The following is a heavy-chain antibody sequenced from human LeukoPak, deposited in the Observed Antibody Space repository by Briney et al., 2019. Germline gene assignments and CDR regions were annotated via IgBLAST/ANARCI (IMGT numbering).Heavy chain of an antibody. Sequence: GASVKVSCKASGYSFTSYGISWVRQAPGQGLEWMGWISGFNGNRNYAQKYQGRVTMTIDTSTTTAYMELRSLRSDDTAVYYCAKDRGDIVATIADHWGQGTLVTVSS. J-gene: IGHJ4*02. V-gene: IGHV1-18*01. CDR1: GYSFTSYG. D-gene: IGHD5-12*01. CDR2: ISGFNGNR. CDR3: AKDRGDIVATIADH.